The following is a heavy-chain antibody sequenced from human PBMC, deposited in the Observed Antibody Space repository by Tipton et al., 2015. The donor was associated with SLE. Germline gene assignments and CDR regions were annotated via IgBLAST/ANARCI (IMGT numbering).Heavy chain of an antibody. J-gene: IGHJ4*02. CDR3: ARGAVAGTAFDY. CDR2: IYYSGST. CDR1: GGSMSSYF. D-gene: IGHD6-19*01. Sequence: TLSLTCTVSGGSMSSYFWSWIRRPPGKGLEWTGYIYYSGSTNYNPSLKSRVTISVDTSKNQFSLKLSSVTAADTAVYYCARGAVAGTAFDYWGQGTLVTVSS. V-gene: IGHV4-59*01.